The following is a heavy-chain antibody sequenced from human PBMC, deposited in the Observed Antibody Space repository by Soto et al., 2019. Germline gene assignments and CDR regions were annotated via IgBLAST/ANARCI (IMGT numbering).Heavy chain of an antibody. CDR3: ALKGDGYRGFQY. V-gene: IGHV2-5*02. CDR2: IYWDDDK. Sequence: QITLKESGPPLVKPTQTLTLTCTLSGFSLSTSGVGVGWIRQPPGKALEWLALIYWDDDKRYSPFLKSRLTITNDTPKNQVVLTLTNMDPVDTATYYCALKGDGYRGFQYWGQGTLVTVSS. D-gene: IGHD5-12*01. J-gene: IGHJ4*02. CDR1: GFSLSTSGVG.